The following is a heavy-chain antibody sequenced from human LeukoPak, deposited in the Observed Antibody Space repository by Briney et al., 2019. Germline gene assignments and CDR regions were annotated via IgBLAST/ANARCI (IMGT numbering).Heavy chain of an antibody. J-gene: IGHJ4*02. Sequence: GASVKVSCKASGYTFTSYGISWVRQAPGQGLEWMGWINPNSGVTSYAQKFQGRVTMTRDTSINTAYMELSRLRSDDTAVYYCAREKWALPALFDYWSQGTLVTVSS. CDR1: GYTFTSYG. D-gene: IGHD1-26*01. CDR3: AREKWALPALFDY. CDR2: INPNSGVT. V-gene: IGHV1-2*02.